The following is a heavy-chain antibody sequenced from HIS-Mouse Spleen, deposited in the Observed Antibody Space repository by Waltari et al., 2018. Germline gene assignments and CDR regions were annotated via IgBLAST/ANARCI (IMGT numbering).Heavy chain of an antibody. D-gene: IGHD2-8*01. CDR3: AKGGLMVYAIGDY. Sequence: QVQLVESGGGVVQPGRSLRLSCAASGFTFSSYGRHWVRKAPGKGLGGRAVRWYDGSNKYYADSVKGRFTISRDNSKNTLYLQMNSLRAEDTAVYYCAKGGLMVYAIGDYWGQGTLVTVSS. V-gene: IGHV3-33*06. CDR2: RWYDGSNK. J-gene: IGHJ4*02. CDR1: GFTFSSYG.